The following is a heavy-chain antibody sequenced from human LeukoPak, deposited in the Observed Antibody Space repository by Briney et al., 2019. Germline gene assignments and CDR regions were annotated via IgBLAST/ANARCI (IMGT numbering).Heavy chain of an antibody. V-gene: IGHV3-74*01. J-gene: IGHJ3*02. CDR2: IFSDGSRI. CDR3: ARDNGRNGFDI. CDR1: GFTFSSYW. Sequence: GGSLRLSCAASGFTFSSYWMHWVRQAPGKGLVWVSRIFSDGSRISYADSVKGRFTISRDDAKKTLDLQMNSLRAEDTAVYFCARDNGRNGFDIRGQGTMVTVSS.